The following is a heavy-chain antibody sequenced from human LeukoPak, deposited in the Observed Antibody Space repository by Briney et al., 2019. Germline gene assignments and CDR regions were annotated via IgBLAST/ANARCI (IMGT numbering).Heavy chain of an antibody. CDR3: ARTMKFDFWRD. V-gene: IGHV1-2*02. D-gene: IGHD3-3*01. Sequence: GASVKVSCKASGYTFTGYYMHWVRQAPAQGLEWMGWINPNSGGTNYAQKFQGRVTMTRDTSVSTAYMELSRLRSDDTAVYYCARTMKFDFWRDWGQGTLVTVSS. CDR1: GYTFTGYY. J-gene: IGHJ4*02. CDR2: INPNSGGT.